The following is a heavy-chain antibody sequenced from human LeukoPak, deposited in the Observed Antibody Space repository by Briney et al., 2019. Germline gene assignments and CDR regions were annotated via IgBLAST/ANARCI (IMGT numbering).Heavy chain of an antibody. J-gene: IGHJ4*02. CDR2: IRYDGSNK. CDR3: AKDRSTGINSFDY. D-gene: IGHD7-27*01. CDR1: GFTFSSYG. V-gene: IGHV3-30*02. Sequence: PGGSLRLSCAASGFTFSSYGMHWVRQAPGKGLEWVAFIRYDGSNKYYADSVKGRFTISRDNSKNTLYLQMNSLRAEDTAVYYCAKDRSTGINSFDYWGQGTLVTVSS.